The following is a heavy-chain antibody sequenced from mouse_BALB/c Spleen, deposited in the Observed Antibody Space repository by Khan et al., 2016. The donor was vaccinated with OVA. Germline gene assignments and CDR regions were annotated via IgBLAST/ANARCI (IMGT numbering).Heavy chain of an antibody. V-gene: IGHV1-9*01. CDR1: GYTFSSYW. CDR3: ARGGYGGCAY. CDR2: IFPGSVST. J-gene: IGHJ3*01. D-gene: IGHD2-2*01. Sequence: QVQLQQSGGDLMKPGASVKISCKATGYTFSSYWIEWVKPRPGHGLEWIGQIFPGSVSTTYTEKFKGKATFTAATSSNTAYMQLSSLTSEDSAVYYCARGGYGGCAYWGQGTLVTVSA.